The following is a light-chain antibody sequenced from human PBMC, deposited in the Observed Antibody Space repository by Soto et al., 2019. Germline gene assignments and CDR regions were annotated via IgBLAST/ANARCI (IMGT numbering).Light chain of an antibody. CDR2: GAS. CDR1: QSVSSSY. CDR3: QQYGSSPVT. J-gene: IGKJ2*01. Sequence: EIVLTQSPGTLSLSPGERATLSCRASQSVSSSYLAGYQQKPGQAPRLLIYGASSRATGIPDRFSGSGSGTDFTLTISRLEPQDFAVYYCQQYGSSPVTFGQGTKLEIK. V-gene: IGKV3-20*01.